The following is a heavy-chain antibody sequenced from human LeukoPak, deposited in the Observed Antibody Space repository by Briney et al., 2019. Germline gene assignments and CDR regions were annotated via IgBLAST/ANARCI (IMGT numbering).Heavy chain of an antibody. CDR3: ARSRYSYDSSGFPHY. J-gene: IGHJ4*02. CDR1: GFNFDDYV. V-gene: IGHV3-20*04. D-gene: IGHD3-22*01. CDR2: INWNGGSR. Sequence: GGSLRLSCAASGFNFDDYVMSWVRQAPGKGLEWASGINWNGGSRGYADSVKGRFTISRDNAKNSLYLQMNSLRAEDTALYYCARSRYSYDSSGFPHYWGQGTLVTVSS.